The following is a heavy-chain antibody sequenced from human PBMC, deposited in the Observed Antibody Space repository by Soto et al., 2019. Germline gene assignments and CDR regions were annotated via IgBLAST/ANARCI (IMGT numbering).Heavy chain of an antibody. J-gene: IGHJ6*02. CDR3: ARSIAADGHYYYYGMDV. CDR2: IYPGDSDT. Sequence: PXASLKISCKGCGYSFTSYWIGWVRQMPGKGLEWMGIIYPGDSDTRYSPSFQGQVTISADKSISTAYLQWSSLKASDTAMYYCARSIAADGHYYYYGMDVWGQGTTVTASS. CDR1: GYSFTSYW. D-gene: IGHD6-13*01. V-gene: IGHV5-51*01.